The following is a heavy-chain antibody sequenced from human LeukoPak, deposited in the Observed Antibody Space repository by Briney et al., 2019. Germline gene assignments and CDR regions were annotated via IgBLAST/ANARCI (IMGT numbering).Heavy chain of an antibody. V-gene: IGHV1-46*01. J-gene: IGHJ4*02. Sequence: ASVKVSCKASGYTFTSYYMHWVRQAPGQGLEWMGIINPSGGSTSYAQKFQGRVTMTRDMSTSTVYMELSSLRSEDTAVYYCAGRYSSGWYVDYWGQGTLVTVSS. CDR3: AGRYSSGWYVDY. CDR1: GYTFTSYY. CDR2: INPSGGST. D-gene: IGHD6-19*01.